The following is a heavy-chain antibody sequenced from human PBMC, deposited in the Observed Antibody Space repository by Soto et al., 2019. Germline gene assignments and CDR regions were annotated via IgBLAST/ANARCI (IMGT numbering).Heavy chain of an antibody. V-gene: IGHV3-15*07. Sequence: EVQLVESGGGLAEPGGSLRLSCAASGLSFTIAWMNWVRQAPGKGLEWVGRVKAKRDGGAADYAAPVEGRFTVSRDDSPHALYLQMSSLKPEDTGFYYCTADTDSNFAYWGQGALVTVSS. CDR2: VKAKRDGGAA. CDR1: GLSFTIAW. CDR3: TADTDSNFAY. D-gene: IGHD4-4*01. J-gene: IGHJ4*02.